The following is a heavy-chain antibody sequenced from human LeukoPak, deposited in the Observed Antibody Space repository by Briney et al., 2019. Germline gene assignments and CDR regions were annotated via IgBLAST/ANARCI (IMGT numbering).Heavy chain of an antibody. J-gene: IGHJ5*02. CDR1: GGTFDTYA. CDR3: VSSPPVGQLPIISYFDP. V-gene: IGHV1-69*10. Sequence: GASVKVSCKASGGTFDTYAISWVRQAPGQELEWLGGIIPTFGLVNYAEDLQGRATITADKSTSTFFMEMTSLRSDDTAMYYCVSSPPVGQLPIISYFDPWGQGTLVTVSS. D-gene: IGHD2-2*01. CDR2: IIPTFGLV.